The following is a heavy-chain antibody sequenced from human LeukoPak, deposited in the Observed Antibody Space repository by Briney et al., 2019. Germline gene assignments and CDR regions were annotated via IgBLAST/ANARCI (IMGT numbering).Heavy chain of an antibody. Sequence: GGSLRLSCAASGFRFSGYSMNWVRQAPGKGLEWVSYISHTGSTMSYADSVKGRFTISRDNAKNSLYLQMNSLRAEDTAVYYCARAPQLRAYYYYGMDVWGQGTTVTVSS. CDR2: ISHTGSTM. V-gene: IGHV3-48*01. CDR3: ARAPQLRAYYYYGMDV. D-gene: IGHD1-1*01. CDR1: GFRFSGYS. J-gene: IGHJ6*02.